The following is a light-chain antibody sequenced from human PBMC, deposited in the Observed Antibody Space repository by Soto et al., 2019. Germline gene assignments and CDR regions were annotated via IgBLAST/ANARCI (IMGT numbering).Light chain of an antibody. Sequence: EIVLTQSPGSLSLSPGDRATLSCRASQSVGGNVAWYQQIPGQPPKLLIFGASSRATGIADKFSGSGSGTDFTLTITRLEPEDFAVYYCQQYGSSPITVGQGTRLEIK. J-gene: IGKJ5*01. V-gene: IGKV3-20*01. CDR2: GAS. CDR1: QSVGGN. CDR3: QQYGSSPIT.